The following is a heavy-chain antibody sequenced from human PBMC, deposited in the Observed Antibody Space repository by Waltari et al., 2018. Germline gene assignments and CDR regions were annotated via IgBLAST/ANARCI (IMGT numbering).Heavy chain of an antibody. CDR1: GFTFSTSW. V-gene: IGHV3-74*01. Sequence: EVQLVESGGGLVQPGGSLRLSCTGPGFTFSTSWIHWVRQAPGKGLVWVSRLNDDGTSTIYADSVKGRFTISKDNARNTVYLQMNGLGAEDTALYYCARAGYLGAFDIWGQGTMVIVSS. D-gene: IGHD3-10*01. J-gene: IGHJ3*02. CDR3: ARAGYLGAFDI. CDR2: LNDDGTST.